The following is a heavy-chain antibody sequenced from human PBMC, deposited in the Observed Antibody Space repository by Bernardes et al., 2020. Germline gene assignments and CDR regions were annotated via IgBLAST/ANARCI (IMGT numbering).Heavy chain of an antibody. CDR3: ASAGRLFSVDY. D-gene: IGHD2-21*02. V-gene: IGHV4-34*01. CDR2: INHSGST. Sequence: WGSLRLTCAVYGGSFRGYYWSWIRQPPGKGLEWIGEINHSGSTNYNPSLKSRVTISVDTSKNQFSLKLSSVTAADTAVYYCASAGRLFSVDYWGQGTLVTVSS. J-gene: IGHJ4*02. CDR1: GGSFRGYY.